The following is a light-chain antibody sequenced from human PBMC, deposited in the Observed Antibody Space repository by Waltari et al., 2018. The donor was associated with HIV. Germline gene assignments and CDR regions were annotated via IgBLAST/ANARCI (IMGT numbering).Light chain of an antibody. CDR1: SPNIGMHT. CDR3: AAWDVSLIWV. CDR2: SKN. J-gene: IGLJ3*02. Sequence: QSVLTQPPSAPRNPGQQVPLDSSAGSPNIGMHTLNRHQQGPGTAPKIYIYSKNPPPLAVPDRGSGSESVASASMASSRLQSEDEADYYCAAWDVSLIWVFGGGTKLTVL. V-gene: IGLV1-44*01.